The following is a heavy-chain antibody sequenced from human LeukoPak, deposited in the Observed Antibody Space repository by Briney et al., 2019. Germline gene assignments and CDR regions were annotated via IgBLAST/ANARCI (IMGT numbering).Heavy chain of an antibody. D-gene: IGHD4-17*01. CDR1: GGSISSSSYY. J-gene: IGHJ4*02. CDR3: ARHMTTVTLDY. V-gene: IGHV4-39*01. CDR2: IYYSGST. Sequence: TSETLSLTCTVSGGSISSSSYYWGWIRQPPGKGLEWIGCIYYSGSTYYNPSLKSRVTISVDTSKNQFSLKLSSVTAADTAVYYCARHMTTVTLDYWGQGTLVTVSS.